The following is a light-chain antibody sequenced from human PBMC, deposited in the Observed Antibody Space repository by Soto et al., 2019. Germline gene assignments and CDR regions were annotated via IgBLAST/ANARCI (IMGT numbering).Light chain of an antibody. V-gene: IGKV3-15*01. CDR1: QSVGSN. CDR3: QQYYNWPRT. Sequence: EMVMTQSPATLSVSPGYGATLSCRASQSVGSNLAWFQQKPGQAPRLLIYGASTRATGIPARFSGSGSGTEFTLTISSLQSEDFAVYYCQQYYNWPRTFGQGTKLEIK. J-gene: IGKJ2*01. CDR2: GAS.